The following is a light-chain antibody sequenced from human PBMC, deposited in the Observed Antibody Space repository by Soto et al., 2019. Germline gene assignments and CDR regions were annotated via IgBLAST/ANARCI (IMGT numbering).Light chain of an antibody. Sequence: QSVLTQPASVSGSPGQSIIISCTGTSSDIGAYNYVARYQHHPGKAPKLMIYDVNSRPSGVSNRFSGSKSGNTASLTISGLQPEDEADYYCTSFSSTTPIVFGGGTKLTVL. J-gene: IGLJ3*02. CDR2: DVN. CDR1: SSDIGAYNY. CDR3: TSFSSTTPIV. V-gene: IGLV2-14*03.